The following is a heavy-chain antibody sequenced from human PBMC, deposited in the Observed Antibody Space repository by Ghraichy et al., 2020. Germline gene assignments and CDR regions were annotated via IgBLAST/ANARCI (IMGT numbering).Heavy chain of an antibody. CDR3: VRYSGWTPYSYFFKS. CDR1: GFNFGDFA. D-gene: IGHD3-9*01. CDR2: IARSGSA. Sequence: GGSLRLSCAMSGFNFGDFAVGWVRQAPGKGLEWVSSIARSGSADYTDSVKGRFTISRDNSKNILYLHMSSLRAEDSATYYCVRYSGWTPYSYFFKSWGQGTLVTVSS. J-gene: IGHJ5*02. V-gene: IGHV3-23*01.